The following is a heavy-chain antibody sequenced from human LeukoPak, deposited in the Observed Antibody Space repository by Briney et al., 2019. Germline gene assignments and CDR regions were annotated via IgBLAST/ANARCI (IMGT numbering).Heavy chain of an antibody. J-gene: IGHJ6*03. Sequence: PSETLSLTCAVYGGSFSGYYWSWIRQPPGKGLEWIGEINHSRSTNYNPSLKSRVTISVDTSKNQFSLKLSSVTAADAAVYYCARRSAAGYYYYMDVWGKGTTVTVSS. CDR1: GGSFSGYY. V-gene: IGHV4-34*01. D-gene: IGHD6-13*01. CDR3: ARRSAAGYYYYMDV. CDR2: INHSRST.